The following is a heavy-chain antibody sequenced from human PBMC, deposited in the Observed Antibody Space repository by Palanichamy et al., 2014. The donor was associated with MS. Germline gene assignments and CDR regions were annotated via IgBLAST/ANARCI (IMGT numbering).Heavy chain of an antibody. CDR3: ARDEATGIAAAGGFDP. J-gene: IGHJ5*02. CDR1: VAPSAVVITT. V-gene: IGHV4-30-4*01. CDR2: LLQWEH. D-gene: IGHD6-13*01. Sequence: QVQLQDGPRTGEGLHRPCPSPALSLVAPSAVVITTGVGSASPQEGPGVDWVHLLQWEHLLQPSLKSRVTISVDTSKNQFSLKLSSVTAADTAVYYCARDEATGIAAAGGFDPWGQGTLVTVSS.